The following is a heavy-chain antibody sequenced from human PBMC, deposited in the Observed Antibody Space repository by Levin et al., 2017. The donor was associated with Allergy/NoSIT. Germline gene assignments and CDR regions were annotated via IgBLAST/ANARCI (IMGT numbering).Heavy chain of an antibody. D-gene: IGHD3-22*01. CDR3: ARTIYDSSGYYDDY. Sequence: GGSLRLSCKGSGYSFTSYWIGWVRQMPGKGLEWMGIIYPGDSDTRYSPSFQGQVTISADKSISTAYLQWSSLKASDTAMYYCARTIYDSSGYYDDYWGQGTLVTVSS. CDR1: GYSFTSYW. CDR2: IYPGDSDT. J-gene: IGHJ4*02. V-gene: IGHV5-51*01.